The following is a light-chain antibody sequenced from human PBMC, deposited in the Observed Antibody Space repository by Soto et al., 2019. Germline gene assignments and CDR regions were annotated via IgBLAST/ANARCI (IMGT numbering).Light chain of an antibody. CDR2: GAS. V-gene: IGKV3D-20*02. CDR1: QSVFNNH. Sequence: EIVLTQSPGTLSLSPGERATLSCRASQSVFNNHIGWYQQKPGQAPRLLIYGASNRATGIPDRFSGSGSGTDFTLTISSLEPEDFAVYYCQQRSNWPITFGQGTRLEIK. CDR3: QQRSNWPIT. J-gene: IGKJ5*01.